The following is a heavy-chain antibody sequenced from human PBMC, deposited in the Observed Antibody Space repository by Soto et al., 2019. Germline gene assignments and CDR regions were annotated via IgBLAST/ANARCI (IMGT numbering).Heavy chain of an antibody. Sequence: QVQLVESGGGVVQPGRSLRLSCAASGFTFSSYGMHWVRQAPGKGLERVAVIWYDGSNKYYADSVKGRFTISRDNSKNTLYLQMNSLRAEDTAVYYCARDWSAVAGSRFDYWGQGTLVTVSS. CDR2: IWYDGSNK. CDR1: GFTFSSYG. D-gene: IGHD6-19*01. J-gene: IGHJ4*02. V-gene: IGHV3-33*01. CDR3: ARDWSAVAGSRFDY.